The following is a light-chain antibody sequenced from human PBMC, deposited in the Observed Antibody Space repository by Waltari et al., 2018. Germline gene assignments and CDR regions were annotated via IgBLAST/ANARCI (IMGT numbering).Light chain of an antibody. V-gene: IGKV1-33*01. CDR3: QHFDEVSRT. CDR2: DAS. Sequence: DIQMTQSPSSLSASVGDRVTITCQASHDISNHLNWYQQKPGKAPKRLISDASDLDSGVPSRFSGSGSGTDFTFAITNLQPEDIATYYCQHFDEVSRTFGQGTKVE. J-gene: IGKJ1*01. CDR1: HDISNH.